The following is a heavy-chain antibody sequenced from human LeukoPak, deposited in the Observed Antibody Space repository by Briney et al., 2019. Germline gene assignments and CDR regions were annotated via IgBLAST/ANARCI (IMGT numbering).Heavy chain of an antibody. CDR3: AMGDYYDSSGSLLV. Sequence: GGSLRLSCTASGFTFSSFSIHWVRQAPGKGLEWVALISFDASKKYYADSVRGRFTISRDNPNKTLYLQINSPRPEDTAVYYCAMGDYYDSSGSLLVGGQGTWSPSPQ. CDR1: GFTFSSFS. V-gene: IGHV3-30*04. J-gene: IGHJ4*02. D-gene: IGHD3-22*01. CDR2: ISFDASKK.